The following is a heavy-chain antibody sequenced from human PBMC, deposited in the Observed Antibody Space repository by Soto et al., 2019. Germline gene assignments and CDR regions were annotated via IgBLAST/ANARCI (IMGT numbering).Heavy chain of an antibody. Sequence: PGESLKISCKGSGYSFTSYWIGWVRQMPGKGLEWMGIIYPGDSDTRYSPSFQGQVTISADKSISTAYLQWSSLKASDTAMYYCARPSPRMDGPTDEHSWFDPWGQGTLVTVSS. J-gene: IGHJ5*02. V-gene: IGHV5-51*01. D-gene: IGHD2-2*03. CDR2: IYPGDSDT. CDR1: GYSFTSYW. CDR3: ARPSPRMDGPTDEHSWFDP.